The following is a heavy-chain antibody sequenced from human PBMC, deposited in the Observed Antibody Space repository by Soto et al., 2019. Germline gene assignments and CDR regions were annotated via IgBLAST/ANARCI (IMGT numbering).Heavy chain of an antibody. D-gene: IGHD1-26*01. CDR3: ARGEQYSGRIFDY. CDR2: TYYRSKWYY. J-gene: IGHJ4*01. CDR1: GDSVSSNSAG. V-gene: IGHV6-1*01. Sequence: RTCAITGDSVSSNSAGWSWVRQSPSRGLEWLGRTYYRSKWYYEYAVSVRGRITINPDTSKNQYSLQLNSVTPEDTAVYFCARGEQYSGRIFDYWGQGTLVTVSS.